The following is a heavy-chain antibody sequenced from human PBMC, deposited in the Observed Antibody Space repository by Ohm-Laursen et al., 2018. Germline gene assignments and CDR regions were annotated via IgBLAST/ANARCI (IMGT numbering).Heavy chain of an antibody. V-gene: IGHV4-59*01. Sequence: SETLSLTCTVSGGSISSYYWSWIRQPPGKGLEWIGYIYYSGSTNYNPSLKSRVTISVDTSKNQFSLKLGSVTAADTAVYYCARVIAVAGSVHFDYWGQGTLVTVSS. CDR1: GGSISSYY. CDR2: IYYSGST. J-gene: IGHJ4*02. D-gene: IGHD6-19*01. CDR3: ARVIAVAGSVHFDY.